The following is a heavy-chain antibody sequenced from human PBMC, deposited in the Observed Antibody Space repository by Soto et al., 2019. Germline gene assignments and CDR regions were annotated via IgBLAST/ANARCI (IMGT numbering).Heavy chain of an antibody. Sequence: VKVSCKASGYTFPSCGISWVRQAPGQGLEWMGWISAYNGNTNYAQKVQGRVTMTTDTSTNTAYMELRSLRSDDTALYYCAKDSSSSSWLAPFDPWGQGTLVTVSS. CDR2: ISAYNGNT. D-gene: IGHD6-13*01. V-gene: IGHV1-18*01. CDR3: AKDSSSSSWLAPFDP. CDR1: GYTFPSCG. J-gene: IGHJ5*02.